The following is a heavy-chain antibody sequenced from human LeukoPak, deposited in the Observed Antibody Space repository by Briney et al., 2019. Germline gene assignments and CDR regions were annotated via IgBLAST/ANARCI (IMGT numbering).Heavy chain of an antibody. CDR2: MNPNSGNT. CDR1: GYTFSTYD. Sequence: ASVKVSCKASGYTFSTYDINWVRQAAGQGLEWMGWMNPNSGNTGFAQKFQGRATITRDTSITTAYLELSSLRSEDTAVYYCARAIRYQLLSDYWGQGTLVTVSS. J-gene: IGHJ4*02. D-gene: IGHD2-2*01. CDR3: ARAIRYQLLSDY. V-gene: IGHV1-8*03.